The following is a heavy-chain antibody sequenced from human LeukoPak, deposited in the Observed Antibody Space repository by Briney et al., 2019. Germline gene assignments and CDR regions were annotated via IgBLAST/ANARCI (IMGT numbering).Heavy chain of an antibody. CDR1: GYTFTGYY. CDR3: ARDVRDGYNSIVPFDY. CDR2: INPNSGGT. V-gene: IGHV1-2*02. D-gene: IGHD5-24*01. J-gene: IGHJ4*02. Sequence: ASVKVSCKASGYTFTGYYMHWVRQAPGQGLEWMGWINPNSGGTNYAQKFQGRVTMTRDTSISTAYMELSRLRSDDTAVYYCARDVRDGYNSIVPFDYWGQGTLVTVSS.